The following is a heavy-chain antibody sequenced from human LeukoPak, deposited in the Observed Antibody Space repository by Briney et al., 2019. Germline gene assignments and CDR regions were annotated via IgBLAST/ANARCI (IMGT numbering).Heavy chain of an antibody. CDR2: IIPIFGTA. D-gene: IGHD3-10*01. V-gene: IGHV1-69*13. Sequence: SVKVSCKASGYTFTGYYMHWVRQAPGQGLEWMGGIIPIFGTANYAQKFQGRVTITADESTSTAYMELSSLRSEDTAVYYCARVGGITMVRGVINGPFDYWGQGTLVTVSS. J-gene: IGHJ4*02. CDR1: GYTFTGYY. CDR3: ARVGGITMVRGVINGPFDY.